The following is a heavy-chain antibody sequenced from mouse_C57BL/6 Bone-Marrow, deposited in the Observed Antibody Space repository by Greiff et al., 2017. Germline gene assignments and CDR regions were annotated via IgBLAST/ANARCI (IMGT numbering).Heavy chain of an antibody. CDR2: IRLKSDNYAT. CDR3: TGGTTARFAY. J-gene: IGHJ3*01. V-gene: IGHV6-3*01. CDR1: GFTFSNYW. D-gene: IGHD1-2*01. Sequence: EVQVVESGGGLVQPGGSMKLSCVASGFTFSNYWMNWVRQSPEKGLEWVAQIRLKSDNYATHYAESVKGRFTISRDDSKSSVYLQMNNLRAEDTGIYYCTGGTTARFAYWGQGTLVTVSA.